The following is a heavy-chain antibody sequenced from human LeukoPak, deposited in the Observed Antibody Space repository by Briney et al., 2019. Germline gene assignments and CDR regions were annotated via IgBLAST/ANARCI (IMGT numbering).Heavy chain of an antibody. CDR2: ISAYNGNT. CDR3: ARDHEYGSGSYYKYNWFDP. D-gene: IGHD3-10*01. CDR1: GYTFTSYG. Sequence: ASVKVSCKASGYTFTSYGISWVRQAPGQGLEWMGWISAYNGNTNYAQKLQGRVTMTTDTSTSTAYMELRSLRSDDTAVSYCARDHEYGSGSYYKYNWFDPWGQGTLVTVSS. V-gene: IGHV1-18*01. J-gene: IGHJ5*02.